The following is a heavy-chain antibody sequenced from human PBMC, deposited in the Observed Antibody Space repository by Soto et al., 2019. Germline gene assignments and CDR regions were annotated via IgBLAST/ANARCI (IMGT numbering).Heavy chain of an antibody. V-gene: IGHV1-2*02. Sequence: HEQLVQSGAEVKRPGASLKVSCKASGYSFTGYYIHWVRQDRGQGLEWMGWINPDSGATNYAQNFQGMVTLTSDTSISTASLDLTSLTSDDTSVYYCARGDYGTGGYPFPYFDYWGQGTLVIVSS. CDR3: ARGDYGTGGYPFPYFDY. J-gene: IGHJ4*02. CDR2: INPDSGAT. D-gene: IGHD2-8*02. CDR1: GYSFTGYY.